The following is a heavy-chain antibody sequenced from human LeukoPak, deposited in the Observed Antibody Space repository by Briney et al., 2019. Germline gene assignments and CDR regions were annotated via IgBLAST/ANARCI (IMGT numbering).Heavy chain of an antibody. Sequence: TLSLTCTVSGGSISSCDYYWSWIRQPPGKGLEWIGYIYYSGSTYYNPSLKSRVTISVDTSKNQFSLKLSSVTAADTAVYYCARLRFGELSIYFDYWGQGTLVTVSS. CDR1: GGSISSCDYY. CDR2: IYYSGST. J-gene: IGHJ4*02. D-gene: IGHD3-10*01. V-gene: IGHV4-30-4*01. CDR3: ARLRFGELSIYFDY.